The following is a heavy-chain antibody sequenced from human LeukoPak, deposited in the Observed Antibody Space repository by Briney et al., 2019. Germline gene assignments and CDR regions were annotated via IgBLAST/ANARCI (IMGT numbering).Heavy chain of an antibody. D-gene: IGHD6-19*01. J-gene: IGHJ5*02. CDR3: ARVKGGIAVAGTIWFDP. CDR2: IYYSGST. Sequence: SETLPLTCTVSGASISSYYWSWIRQPPGKGLEWIGYIYYSGSTNYNPSLKSRVTISVDTSKNQFSLKLTSVTAADTAVYYCARVKGGIAVAGTIWFDPWGQGTLVTVSS. CDR1: GASISSYY. V-gene: IGHV4-59*01.